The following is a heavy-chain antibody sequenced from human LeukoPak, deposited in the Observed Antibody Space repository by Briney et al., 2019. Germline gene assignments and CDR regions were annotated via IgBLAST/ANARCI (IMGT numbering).Heavy chain of an antibody. CDR2: ISRSSNYI. CDR1: GFTFTTYD. V-gene: IGHV3-21*01. CDR3: ARAGSWFGELWQFDY. Sequence: GGSLRLSCSASGFTFTTYDMTWVRQAPGEGLEWVSTISRSSNYIYYADSVKGRFTISRDNAKNSLYLQMNSLRAEDTAVYYCARAGSWFGELWQFDYWGQGTLVTVSS. D-gene: IGHD3-10*01. J-gene: IGHJ4*02.